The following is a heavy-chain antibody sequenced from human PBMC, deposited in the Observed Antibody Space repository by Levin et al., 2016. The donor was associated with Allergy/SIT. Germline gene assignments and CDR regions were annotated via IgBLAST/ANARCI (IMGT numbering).Heavy chain of an antibody. V-gene: IGHV3-21*01. Sequence: VRQAPGKGLEWVSSISSSSSYIYYADSVKGRFTISRDNAKNSLYLQMNSLRAEDTAVYYCARDGVYYYDSSGSPSLYYYYGMDVWGQGTTVTVSS. J-gene: IGHJ6*02. D-gene: IGHD3-22*01. CDR3: ARDGVYYYDSSGSPSLYYYYGMDV. CDR2: ISSSSSYI.